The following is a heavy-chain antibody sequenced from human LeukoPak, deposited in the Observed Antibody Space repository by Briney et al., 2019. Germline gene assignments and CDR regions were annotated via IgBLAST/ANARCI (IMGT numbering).Heavy chain of an antibody. CDR2: ISSSSSTI. Sequence: GGSLRLSCAASGFTFSSYSMNWVRQAPGKGLEWVSYISSSSSTIYYADSVKGRFIISRDNAKNSLYLQMNSLRAEDTAVYYCARVGQWLVGGHYFDYWGQGTLVTVSS. CDR1: GFTFSSYS. CDR3: ARVGQWLVGGHYFDY. V-gene: IGHV3-48*01. J-gene: IGHJ4*02. D-gene: IGHD6-19*01.